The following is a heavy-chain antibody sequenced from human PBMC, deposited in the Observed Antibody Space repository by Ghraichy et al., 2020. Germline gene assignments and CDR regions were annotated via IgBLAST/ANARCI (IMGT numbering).Heavy chain of an antibody. CDR3: ARGEDGSPDY. D-gene: IGHD1-26*01. Sequence: LSLTCEASGFTFSRYCIHWVRQAPGRGLEWVALISSDEKTKYYTDSVKGRFIISRDYSENTLFLEMNRLRTEDTGMYYCARGEDGSPDYWGQGILVIVSS. CDR1: GFTFSRYC. J-gene: IGHJ4*02. V-gene: IGHV3-30*03. CDR2: ISSDEKTK.